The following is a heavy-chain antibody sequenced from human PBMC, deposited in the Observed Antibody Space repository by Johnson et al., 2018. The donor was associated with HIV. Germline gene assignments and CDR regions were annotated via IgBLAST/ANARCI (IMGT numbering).Heavy chain of an antibody. J-gene: IGHJ3*01. CDR1: GFTFSSYA. D-gene: IGHD3-16*01. Sequence: VQLVESGGDLVQPGGSLRLSCAASGFTFSSYAMHWVRQAPGKGLEWVAVISYDGSNKYYADSVKGRFTISRDNAKNSLYLQMNSLRAEDTAVYYCARSRHGGIQPSDAFDVWGQGTMVTVSS. V-gene: IGHV3-30-3*01. CDR2: ISYDGSNK. CDR3: ARSRHGGIQPSDAFDV.